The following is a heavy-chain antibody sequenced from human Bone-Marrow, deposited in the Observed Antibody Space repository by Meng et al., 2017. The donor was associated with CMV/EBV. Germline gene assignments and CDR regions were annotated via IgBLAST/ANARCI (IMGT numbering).Heavy chain of an antibody. CDR2: INPSSGGT. CDR1: GYTFTDCY. V-gene: IGHV1-2*02. CDR3: AREREDY. J-gene: IGHJ4*02. Sequence: ASVKVSCMATGYTFTDCYILWVRQAPGQGLEWMGWINPSSGGTNYAQKFQGRVTMTRDTSISTAYMELNRLTSDDTAVYYCAREREDYWGQGTLVTVSS.